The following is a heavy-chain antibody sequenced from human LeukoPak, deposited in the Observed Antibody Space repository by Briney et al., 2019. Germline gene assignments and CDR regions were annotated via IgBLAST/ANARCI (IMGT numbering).Heavy chain of an antibody. CDR2: IIPIFGTA. V-gene: IGHV1-69*13. D-gene: IGHD6-19*01. CDR1: RGTFSSYA. J-gene: IGHJ4*02. Sequence: GASVTVSCKASRGTFSSYAISWVRQAPGQGLEWMGGIIPIFGTANYAQKFQGRVTITADESTSTAYMELSSLRSEDTAVYYCARVGAVAGYYFDYWGQGTLVTVSS. CDR3: ARVGAVAGYYFDY.